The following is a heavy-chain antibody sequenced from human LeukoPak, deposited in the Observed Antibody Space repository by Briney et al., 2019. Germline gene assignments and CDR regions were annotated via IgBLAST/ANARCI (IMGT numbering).Heavy chain of an antibody. J-gene: IGHJ4*02. CDR3: AKDLAARRGPDY. CDR1: GFTFSSYT. V-gene: IGHV3-23*01. Sequence: GGSLRLSCAASGFTFSSYTVSWVRQAPGKGLEWVSGISGSGGSTYYPDSMKGRFTTSRDNSKNTLYLQMHSLRAEDTAVYYCAKDLAARRGPDYWGQGTLVTVSS. D-gene: IGHD6-6*01. CDR2: ISGSGGST.